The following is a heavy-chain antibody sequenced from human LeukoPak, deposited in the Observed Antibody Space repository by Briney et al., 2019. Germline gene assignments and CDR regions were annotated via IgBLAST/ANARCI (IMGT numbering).Heavy chain of an antibody. D-gene: IGHD6-13*01. V-gene: IGHV3-21*01. CDR2: ISSSSSYI. Sequence: GGSLRLSCAASGFTFGSYSMNWVRQAPGKGLEWVSSISSSSSYIYYADSVKGRFTISRDNAKNSLYLQMNSLRAEDTAVYYCARTAAAGYYYMDVWGKGTTVTISS. CDR1: GFTFGSYS. CDR3: ARTAAAGYYYMDV. J-gene: IGHJ6*03.